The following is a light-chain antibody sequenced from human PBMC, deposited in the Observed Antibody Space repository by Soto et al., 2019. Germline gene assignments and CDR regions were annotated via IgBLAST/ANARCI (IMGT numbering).Light chain of an antibody. CDR2: AAS. Sequence: AIRMTQSPSSLSASTGDRVTITRRASQGISSYLAWYQQKPGKAPKLLIYAASTLQSGVPSRFSGSGSGTDFTLTISCLQSEDFATYYCQQYYSYPLVTFGPGTKVDIK. J-gene: IGKJ3*01. CDR3: QQYYSYPLVT. CDR1: QGISSY. V-gene: IGKV1-8*01.